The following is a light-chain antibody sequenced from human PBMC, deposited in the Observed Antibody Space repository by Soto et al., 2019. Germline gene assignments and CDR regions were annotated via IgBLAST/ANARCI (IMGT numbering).Light chain of an antibody. Sequence: QSALTQPASMSGSPGQSITISCTGTSSDVGSYYPVSWFQQHPGKAPKLIIYEVNKRPSGVSDRFSGSKSGNTASLTISGLQAVDEAEYYCCSYAGDTAFFVFGTGTKLT. CDR3: CSYAGDTAFFV. J-gene: IGLJ1*01. CDR2: EVN. V-gene: IGLV2-23*02. CDR1: SSDVGSYYP.